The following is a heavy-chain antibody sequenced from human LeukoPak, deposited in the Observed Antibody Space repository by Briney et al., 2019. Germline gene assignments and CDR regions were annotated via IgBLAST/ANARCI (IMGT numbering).Heavy chain of an antibody. Sequence: PGRSLRLSCAASGFTLDDYAMHWVRQAPGKGLEWVSGISWNSGSIGYADSVKGRFTISRDNAKNSLYLQMNSLRAEDTALYYCAKDICSSTSCYSYYYYYMDVWGKGTTVTVSS. CDR3: AKDICSSTSCYSYYYYYMDV. V-gene: IGHV3-9*01. CDR2: ISWNSGSI. D-gene: IGHD2-2*02. CDR1: GFTLDDYA. J-gene: IGHJ6*03.